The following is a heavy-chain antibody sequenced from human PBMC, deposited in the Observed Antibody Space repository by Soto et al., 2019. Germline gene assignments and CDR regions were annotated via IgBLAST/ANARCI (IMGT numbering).Heavy chain of an antibody. J-gene: IGHJ4*02. V-gene: IGHV1-18*01. D-gene: IGHD2-21*01. Sequence: APVKASCKASGFTFSSYGICWVRQAPGQGLEWMGWISAYNGNTKYAQKLQGRVTMTTDTSTSTAYMELRSLRSDDTAVYYCARDLSIGLFDYWGQGTLVTVSS. CDR2: ISAYNGNT. CDR3: ARDLSIGLFDY. CDR1: GFTFSSYG.